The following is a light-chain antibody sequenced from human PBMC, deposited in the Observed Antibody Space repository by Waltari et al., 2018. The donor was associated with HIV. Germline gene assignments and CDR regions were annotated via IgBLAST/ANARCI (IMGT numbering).Light chain of an antibody. J-gene: IGKJ2*01. Sequence: DIQMTQSPSSLSASVGDRVTITCRASQNIRTYINWYLHKPGKAPQLLISAASSLQSGVPSRFSGSGSGTDFTLTISSLQPEDFATYYCQQCYSPPPYTFGQGTKLEIK. CDR3: QQCYSPPPYT. CDR2: AAS. CDR1: QNIRTY. V-gene: IGKV1-39*01.